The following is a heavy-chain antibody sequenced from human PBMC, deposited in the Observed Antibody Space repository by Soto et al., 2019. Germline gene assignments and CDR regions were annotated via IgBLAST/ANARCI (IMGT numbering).Heavy chain of an antibody. Sequence: PSQTLSLTCAISGDSVSSNSAAWNWIRHSPSRGLEWLGRTYYRSKWYNDYAVSMRSRITINPDTTKNQFSLQLNSATPEDTAVYYCATWRFAYWGQRTLVTVSS. CDR2: TYYRSKWYN. CDR3: ATWRFAY. V-gene: IGHV6-1*01. CDR1: GDSVSSNSAA. J-gene: IGHJ4*02.